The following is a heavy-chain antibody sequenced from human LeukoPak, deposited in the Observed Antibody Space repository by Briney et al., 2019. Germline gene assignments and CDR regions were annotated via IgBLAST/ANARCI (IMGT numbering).Heavy chain of an antibody. Sequence: KPSETLSLTCTVSGGSISSYYWSWIRQPPGEGLEWIGYNYYSGGTIYNPSLKSRVTISVDTSKNQFSLKLSSVTAADTAVYYCARHGGSYSLDYWGQGTLVTVSS. J-gene: IGHJ4*02. CDR2: NYYSGGT. CDR3: ARHGGSYSLDY. CDR1: GGSISSYY. D-gene: IGHD1-26*01. V-gene: IGHV4-59*08.